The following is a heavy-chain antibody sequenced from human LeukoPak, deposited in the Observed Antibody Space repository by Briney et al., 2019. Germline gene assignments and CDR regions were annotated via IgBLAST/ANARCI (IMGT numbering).Heavy chain of an antibody. J-gene: IGHJ4*02. V-gene: IGHV4-4*02. CDR3: ARGRGHRWLPPYFDY. CDR2: INHSGST. CDR1: GGSISSSNW. Sequence: PSETLSLTCAVSGGSISSSNWWSWIRQPPGKGLEWIGEINHSGSTNYNPSLKSRVTISVDTSKNQFSLKLSSVTAADTAVYYCARGRGHRWLPPYFDYWGQGTLVTVSS. D-gene: IGHD6-19*01.